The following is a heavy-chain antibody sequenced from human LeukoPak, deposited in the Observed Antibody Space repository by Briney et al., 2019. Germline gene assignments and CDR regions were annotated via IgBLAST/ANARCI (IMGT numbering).Heavy chain of an antibody. CDR2: IHYSGST. Sequence: PSETLSLTCTVSGGSIGIYYWSWIRQSPGEGLEWIGYIHYSGSTDYNPSLRSRVSISVDTSKNQLFLTLTSATAADTAVYYCAREYSSFDYWGQGILVAVSS. CDR3: AREYSSFDY. V-gene: IGHV4-59*01. D-gene: IGHD6-13*01. J-gene: IGHJ4*02. CDR1: GGSIGIYY.